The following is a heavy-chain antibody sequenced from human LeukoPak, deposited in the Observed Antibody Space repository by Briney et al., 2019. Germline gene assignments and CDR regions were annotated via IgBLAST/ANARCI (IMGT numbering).Heavy chain of an antibody. J-gene: IGHJ4*02. CDR2: ISWNSGSI. D-gene: IGHD6-13*01. CDR1: GFTFDDYA. CDR3: AKGDYRIAAARFDY. Sequence: PGGSLRLSCAASGFTFDDYAMHWVRQAPGKGLEWVSGISWNSGSIGYADSVKGRFTISRDNAKNSLYLQMNSLRAEDTALYYCAKGDYRIAAARFDYWGQGTLVTVSA. V-gene: IGHV3-9*01.